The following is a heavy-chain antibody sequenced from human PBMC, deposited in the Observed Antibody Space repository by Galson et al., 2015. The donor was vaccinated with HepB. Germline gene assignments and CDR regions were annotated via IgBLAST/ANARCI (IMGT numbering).Heavy chain of an antibody. D-gene: IGHD3-10*01. CDR1: GYTLTELS. CDR3: ATGAPLIWFGERPFDF. V-gene: IGHV1-24*01. CDR2: FDPEDGEA. J-gene: IGHJ4*02. Sequence: SVKVSCKVSGYTLTELSMHWVRQAPGKGLEWMGGFDPEDGEALYAQKYQDRVTMTEDTSTDTTYMELSSLRSEDTAVYYCATGAPLIWFGERPFDFWGQGTLVTVSS.